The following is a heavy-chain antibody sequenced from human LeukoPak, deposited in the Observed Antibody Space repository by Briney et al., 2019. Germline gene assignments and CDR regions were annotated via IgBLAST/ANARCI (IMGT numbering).Heavy chain of an antibody. D-gene: IGHD3-22*01. CDR1: GYTFTSYY. CDR3: ARGDTDYYDSSGYYADY. V-gene: IGHV1-46*01. Sequence: ASVKVSCKASGYTFTSYYVHWVRQAPGQVLEWMGIINPSGGSTSYAQKFQGRVTMTRDTSTSTVYMELSSLRSEDTAVYYCARGDTDYYDSSGYYADYWGQGTLVTVSS. J-gene: IGHJ4*02. CDR2: INPSGGST.